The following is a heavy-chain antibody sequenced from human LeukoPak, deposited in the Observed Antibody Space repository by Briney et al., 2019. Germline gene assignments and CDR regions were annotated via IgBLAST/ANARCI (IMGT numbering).Heavy chain of an antibody. CDR2: IKQDEIEK. J-gene: IGHJ6*03. Sequence: GGSLRLSCAASGFTFSSYWMTWVRQAPGKGLEWVANIKQDEIEKYYVDSVKGRFTISRDNAKNSLYLQMNSLRAEDTAVYYCARSVRRVRPRYCSSTGCNGDYYYYYMDVWGKGTTVTVSS. V-gene: IGHV3-7*01. CDR3: ARSVRRVRPRYCSSTGCNGDYYYYYMDV. D-gene: IGHD2-2*01. CDR1: GFTFSSYW.